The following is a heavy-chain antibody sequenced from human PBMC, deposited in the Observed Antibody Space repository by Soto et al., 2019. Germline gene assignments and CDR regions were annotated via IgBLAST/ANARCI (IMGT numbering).Heavy chain of an antibody. CDR2: IYYSWST. J-gene: IGHJ5*02. CDR3: SRHVFYGNLRVARSGPKRDDWFDP. V-gene: IGHV4-39*01. D-gene: IGHD3-3*01. CDR1: GGSISSSSYY. Sequence: QLQLQESGPGLVKPSETLSPTCTVSGGSISSSSYYWGWIRQPPGKGLEWIGSIYYSWSTYYNPSLKSRVTISVDTSQNQFSLKMSSVAAADTAVYSWSRHVFYGNLRVARSGPKRDDWFDPWGQGTLVTVSS.